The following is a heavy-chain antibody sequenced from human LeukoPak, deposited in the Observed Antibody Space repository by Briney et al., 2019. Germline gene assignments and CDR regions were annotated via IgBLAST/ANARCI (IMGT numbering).Heavy chain of an antibody. CDR2: INHSGST. Sequence: SETLSLTCAVYGGSFSGYYWSWIRQPPGKGLEWIGEINHSGSTNYNPSLKSRVTISVDTSKNQFSLKLSSVTAADTAVYYCARVRYSSGIDYWGQGTLVTVSS. CDR3: ARVRYSSGIDY. CDR1: GGSFSGYY. V-gene: IGHV4-34*01. J-gene: IGHJ4*02. D-gene: IGHD6-19*01.